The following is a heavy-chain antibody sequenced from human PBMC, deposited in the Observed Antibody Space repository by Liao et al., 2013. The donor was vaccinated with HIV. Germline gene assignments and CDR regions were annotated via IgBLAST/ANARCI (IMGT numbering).Heavy chain of an antibody. Sequence: QVQLQQWGAGLLKPSETLSLTCAVYGGSFSGYYWSWIRQPPGKGLEWIGEINHSGSTNYNPSLKSRVTISVDTSKNQFSLKLSSVTAADTAVYYCARGSIDALSTLGGTTYYYYMDVWGKGTTVTVSS. J-gene: IGHJ6*03. D-gene: IGHD1-26*01. CDR3: ARGSIDALSTLGGTTYYYYMDV. V-gene: IGHV4-34*01. CDR2: INHSGST. CDR1: GGSFSGYY.